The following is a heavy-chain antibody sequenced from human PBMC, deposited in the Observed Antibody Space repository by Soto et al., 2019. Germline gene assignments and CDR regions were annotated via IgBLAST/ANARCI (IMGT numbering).Heavy chain of an antibody. D-gene: IGHD3-9*01. Sequence: SVKVSCKASGGTFSSYAISWVRQAPGQGLEWMGGIIPIFGTANYAQKFQGRVTITADESTSTAYMELSSLGSEDTAVYYCARAARYFDWLLRKYGMDVWGQGTTVTVSS. J-gene: IGHJ6*02. CDR1: GGTFSSYA. V-gene: IGHV1-69*13. CDR2: IIPIFGTA. CDR3: ARAARYFDWLLRKYGMDV.